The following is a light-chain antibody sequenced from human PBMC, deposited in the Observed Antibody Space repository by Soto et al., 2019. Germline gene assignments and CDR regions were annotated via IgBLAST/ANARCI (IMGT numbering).Light chain of an antibody. CDR3: QVWDSSSDLHYV. CDR2: YDS. J-gene: IGLJ1*01. Sequence: SYELTQPPSVSVAPGKTARITCGGNNIGSKSVHWYQQKPGQAPVLVIYYDSDRPSGIPERFSGSNSGNTATLTISRVEAGDEADYYCQVWDSSSDLHYVFGTGTKLTVL. CDR1: NIGSKS. V-gene: IGLV3-21*04.